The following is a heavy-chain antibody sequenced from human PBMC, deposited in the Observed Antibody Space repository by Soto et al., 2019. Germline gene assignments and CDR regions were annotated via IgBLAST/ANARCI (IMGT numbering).Heavy chain of an antibody. D-gene: IGHD5-12*01. CDR2: IWYDGSNK. V-gene: IGHV3-33*01. CDR1: GFTFSSYG. J-gene: IGHJ6*02. Sequence: GSLRLSCAASGFTFSSYGMHWVRQAPGKGLEWVAVIWYDGSNKYYADSVKGRFTISRDNSKNTLYLQMNSLRAEDTAVYYCARDRDGYNFGYYYYYGMDVWGQGATVTVSS. CDR3: ARDRDGYNFGYYYYYGMDV.